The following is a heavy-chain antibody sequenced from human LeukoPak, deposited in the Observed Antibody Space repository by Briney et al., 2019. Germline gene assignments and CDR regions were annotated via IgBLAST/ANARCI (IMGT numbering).Heavy chain of an antibody. J-gene: IGHJ1*01. CDR2: ISYDGSNK. V-gene: IGHV3-30-3*01. CDR3: ARAYCGGDCYLGLWNFQH. CDR1: GFTFSSYA. Sequence: PGRSLRLSCAASGFTFSSYAMHWVRQAPGKGLEWVAVISYDGSNKYYADSVKGRFTISRDNSKNTLYLQMNSLRAEDTAVYYCARAYCGGDCYLGLWNFQHWGQGTLVTVSS. D-gene: IGHD2-21*02.